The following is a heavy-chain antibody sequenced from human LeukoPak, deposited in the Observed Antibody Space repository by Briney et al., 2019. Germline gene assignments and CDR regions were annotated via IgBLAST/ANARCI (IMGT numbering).Heavy chain of an antibody. V-gene: IGHV4-59*08. CDR3: ARLGRRGYSYGYDY. Sequence: SETLSLTCTVSGGSISSYYWSWIRQPPGKGLEWIGYIYYSGSTNYNPSLKSRVTISVDTSKNQFSLKLSSVTAADTAVYYCARLGRRGYSYGYDYWGQGTLVTVSS. J-gene: IGHJ4*02. CDR1: GGSISSYY. CDR2: IYYSGST. D-gene: IGHD5-18*01.